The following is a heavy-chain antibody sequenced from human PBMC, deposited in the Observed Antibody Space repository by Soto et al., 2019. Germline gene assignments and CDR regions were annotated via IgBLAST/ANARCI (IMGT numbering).Heavy chain of an antibody. CDR2: ISSSSSYI. CDR1: GFTFSSYS. CDR3: AREEAAGTNFDY. J-gene: IGHJ4*02. D-gene: IGHD6-13*01. V-gene: IGHV3-21*01. Sequence: EVQLVESGGGLVKPGGSLRLSCAAYGFTFSSYSMNWVRQAPGKGLEWVSSISSSSSYIYYADSVKGRFTISRDNAKNSLYLQMNSLRAEDTAVYYCAREEAAGTNFDYWGQGTLVTVSS.